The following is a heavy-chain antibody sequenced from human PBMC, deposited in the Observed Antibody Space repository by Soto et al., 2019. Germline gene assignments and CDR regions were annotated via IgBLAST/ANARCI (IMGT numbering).Heavy chain of an antibody. CDR2: ISGSSSMI. CDR1: GFSFSSYE. D-gene: IGHD3-3*01. CDR3: ANDFWSEYS. J-gene: IGHJ5*02. Sequence: SLRLSCASSGFSFSSYEMNWVRQAPGGGLEWVSYISGSSSMIYYSDSVKGRFTISRDNAKNSLYLQMNSLRAEDTAVYYCANDFWSEYSWGQGTLVTVS. V-gene: IGHV3-48*03.